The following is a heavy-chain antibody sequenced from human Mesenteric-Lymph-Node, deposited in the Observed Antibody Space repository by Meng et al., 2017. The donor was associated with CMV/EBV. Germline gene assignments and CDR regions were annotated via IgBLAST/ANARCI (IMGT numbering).Heavy chain of an antibody. CDR1: GGSISTYY. CDR2: VYHSGSS. J-gene: IGHJ4*02. Sequence: SETLSLTCTVSGGSISTYYWSWIRQPPGKGLEWVGYVYHSGSSNYNPSLGSRVTISVDTSENQFSLKLSSVTAADTAVYYCARWGIGTNWYAIDYWGQGTLVTVSS. CDR3: ARWGIGTNWYAIDY. D-gene: IGHD2-2*01. V-gene: IGHV4-59*01.